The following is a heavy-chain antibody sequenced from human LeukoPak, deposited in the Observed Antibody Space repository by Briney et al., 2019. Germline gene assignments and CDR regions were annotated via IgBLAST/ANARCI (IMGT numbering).Heavy chain of an antibody. Sequence: PGGSLRLSCAASTFTFSSYVMSWVRQAPGKGLEWLSSISGSGVTTYYADSVKGRFTISRDNSKNRLYLQMNSLRAEDTAVYYCAKSAIWGNAFDIWGQGTVVTVSS. J-gene: IGHJ3*02. CDR2: ISGSGVTT. D-gene: IGHD7-27*01. CDR1: TFTFSSYV. CDR3: AKSAIWGNAFDI. V-gene: IGHV3-23*01.